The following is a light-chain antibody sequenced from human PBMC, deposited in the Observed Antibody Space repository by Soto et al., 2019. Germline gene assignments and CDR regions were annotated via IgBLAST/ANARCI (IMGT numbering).Light chain of an antibody. CDR2: DVS. CDR3: SSYTTSNTRQIV. Sequence: QSVLTQPASVSGSPGQSITISCTGTSSDVSGYNYVSWYQHHPGKATKLMIYDVSNRPSGVSNRFSGSKSGNTASMNISGLQSEDEADYYCSSYTTSNTRQIVFGTGTKVTVL. J-gene: IGLJ1*01. V-gene: IGLV2-14*03. CDR1: SSDVSGYNY.